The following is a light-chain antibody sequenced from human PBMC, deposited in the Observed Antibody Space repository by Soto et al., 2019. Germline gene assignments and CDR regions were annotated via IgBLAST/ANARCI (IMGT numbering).Light chain of an antibody. CDR3: QTWGTGVRLV. Sequence: QPVLTQSPSASASLGASVKLTCTLNSGHSDYAIAWHQQQPEKGPRFLMNVNSDGSHRKGDGIPDRFSGSSSGAQRYLTISRLQSEDEADYYCQTWGTGVRLVFGGGTKVTVL. J-gene: IGLJ2*01. CDR1: SGHSDYA. CDR2: VNSDGSH. V-gene: IGLV4-69*01.